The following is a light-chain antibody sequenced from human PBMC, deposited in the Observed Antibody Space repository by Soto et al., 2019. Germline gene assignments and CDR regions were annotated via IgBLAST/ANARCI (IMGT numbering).Light chain of an antibody. CDR1: SSDIGRYTY. J-gene: IGLJ1*01. CDR3: SSYTSSSALVV. V-gene: IGLV2-14*03. Sequence: QSALTQPASVSGSPGQSITISCTGTSSDIGRYTYVSWYQQHPGKAPKLMIYDVSDRPSGVSNRFSGSKSGNTASLTISGLQTEAKATYYCSSYTSSSALVVFGTGTKLTVL. CDR2: DVS.